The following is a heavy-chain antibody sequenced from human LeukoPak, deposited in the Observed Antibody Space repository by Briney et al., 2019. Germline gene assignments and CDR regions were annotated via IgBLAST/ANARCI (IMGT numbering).Heavy chain of an antibody. CDR3: ATVSSNLNIVATAYYYYYYMDV. D-gene: IGHD5-12*01. J-gene: IGHJ6*03. V-gene: IGHV1-69*06. CDR2: SIPIFGTV. Sequence: SVKVSCKASGGTFSTDAITWVRQAPGQGLEWMGGSIPIFGTVNYAQKFQGRVTMTEDTSTDTAYMELSSLRSEDTAVYYCATVSSNLNIVATAYYYYYYMDVWGKGTTVTVSS. CDR1: GGTFSTDA.